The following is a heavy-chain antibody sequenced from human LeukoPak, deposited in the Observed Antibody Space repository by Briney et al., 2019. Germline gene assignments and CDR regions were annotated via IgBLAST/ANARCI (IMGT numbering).Heavy chain of an antibody. CDR3: VKSAGKDGYRDVFDI. D-gene: IGHD5-24*01. J-gene: IGHJ3*02. Sequence: GGSLRLSCVPSGITFSNSALNWVRQAPGKGLEWVATITKNGDKTYYADSVRGLFTISRDTFRDTLYLQMNSLRAEDTAVYHCVKSAGKDGYRDVFDIWGQGAVVAVSS. CDR2: ITKNGDKT. V-gene: IGHV3-23*01. CDR1: GITFSNSA.